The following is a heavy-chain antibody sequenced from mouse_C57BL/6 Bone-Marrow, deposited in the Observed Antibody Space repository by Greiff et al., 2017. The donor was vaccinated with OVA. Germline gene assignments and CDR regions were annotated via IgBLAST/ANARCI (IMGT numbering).Heavy chain of an antibody. CDR3: ARGSFDV. J-gene: IGHJ1*03. CDR1: GYTFTSYW. Sequence: QVQLQQPGAELVMPGASVKLSCKASGYTFTSYWMHWVKQRPGQGLEWIGEIDPSDSYTNYNQKFKGKSTLTVDKSSSTAYMQLSSLTSEDAAVYYCARGSFDVWGTGTTVTVSS. V-gene: IGHV1-69*01. CDR2: IDPSDSYT.